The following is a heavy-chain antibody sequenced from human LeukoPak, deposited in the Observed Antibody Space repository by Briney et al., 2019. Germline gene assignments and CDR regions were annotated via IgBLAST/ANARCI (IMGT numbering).Heavy chain of an antibody. CDR2: IRSNTYGGTA. V-gene: IGHV3-49*03. CDR1: GFTFGDYA. Sequence: GGSLRLSCTASGFTFGDYAMSWFRQAPGKGLEWVGFIRSNTYGGTAEYAASVKGRFTISRDDSKSIAYLQMSSLKTEDTAVYYCTKGDYHAYWGQGTLATVSS. J-gene: IGHJ4*02. CDR3: TKGDYHAY.